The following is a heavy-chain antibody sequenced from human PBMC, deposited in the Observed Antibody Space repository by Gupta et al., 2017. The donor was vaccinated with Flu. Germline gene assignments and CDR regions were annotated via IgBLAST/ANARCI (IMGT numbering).Heavy chain of an antibody. D-gene: IGHD6-13*01. CDR3: ARASSIATGGTTERSAFHI. CDR1: AYTFTGYY. Sequence: QVQLVQSGAEVKKPGASVKVSCKASAYTFTGYYLHWVRQAPGQGLEWMGWINPNSGGTKYAEKFEGRVTMTRDTSISSAYMELSSLTADDTAVYYCARASSIATGGTTERSAFHIWGQGTMVTVSS. V-gene: IGHV1-2*02. CDR2: INPNSGGT. J-gene: IGHJ3*02.